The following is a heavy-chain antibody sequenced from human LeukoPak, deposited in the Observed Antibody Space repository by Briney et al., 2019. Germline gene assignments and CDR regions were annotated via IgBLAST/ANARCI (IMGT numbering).Heavy chain of an antibody. J-gene: IGHJ6*02. Sequence: PGGSLRLSCAASGLTFSSHGMHWVRQAPGKGLEWVAVIWYDGGNKYYADTVKGRLTISRDNSKNTLFLQMNSLRAEDTAVYYCARGATIWYGMDVWGQGTTVTVSS. V-gene: IGHV3-33*01. CDR3: ARGATIWYGMDV. D-gene: IGHD5-24*01. CDR1: GLTFSSHG. CDR2: IWYDGGNK.